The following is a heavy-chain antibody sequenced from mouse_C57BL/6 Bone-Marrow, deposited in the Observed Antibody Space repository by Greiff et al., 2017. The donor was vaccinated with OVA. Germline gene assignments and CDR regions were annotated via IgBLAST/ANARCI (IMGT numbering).Heavy chain of an antibody. CDR3: AREDGNWFAY. V-gene: IGHV1-4*01. D-gene: IGHD2-1*01. CDR1: GYTFTSYT. Sequence: QVQLKESGAELARPGASVKMSCKASGYTFTSYTMHWVKQRPGQGLEWIGYINPSSGYTKYNQKFKDKATLTADKSSSTAYMQLSSLTSEYSAVYYSAREDGNWFAYWGQGTLVTVSA. J-gene: IGHJ3*01. CDR2: INPSSGYT.